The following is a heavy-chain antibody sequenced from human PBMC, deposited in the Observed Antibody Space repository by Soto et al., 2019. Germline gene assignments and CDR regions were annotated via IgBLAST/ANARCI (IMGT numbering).Heavy chain of an antibody. CDR2: ISGSGGST. V-gene: IGHV3-23*01. D-gene: IGHD3-16*01. J-gene: IGHJ5*02. CDR3: ARPDSFRRDLSGFAP. Sequence: EVQLLESGGGLVQPGGSLRLSCAASGFTFSSYAMSWVRQAPGKGLEWVSAISGSGGSTYYADSVKGRFTIARDNSKHTLDLQMNSLRAADTAVYYCARPDSFRRDLSGFAPWGQGTLVTVSS. CDR1: GFTFSSYA.